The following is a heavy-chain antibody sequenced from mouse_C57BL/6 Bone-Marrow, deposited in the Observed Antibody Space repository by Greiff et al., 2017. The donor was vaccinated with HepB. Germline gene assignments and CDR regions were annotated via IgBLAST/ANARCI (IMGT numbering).Heavy chain of an antibody. CDR1: GYTFTDYE. Sequence: QVQLKQSGAELVRPGASVTLSCKASGYTFTDYEMHWVKQTPVHGLEWIGAIDPETGGTAYNQKFKGKAILTADKSSSTAYMELRSLTSEDSAVYYCTRSRFPMDYWGQGTSVTVSS. CDR2: IDPETGGT. J-gene: IGHJ4*01. CDR3: TRSRFPMDY. V-gene: IGHV1-15*01.